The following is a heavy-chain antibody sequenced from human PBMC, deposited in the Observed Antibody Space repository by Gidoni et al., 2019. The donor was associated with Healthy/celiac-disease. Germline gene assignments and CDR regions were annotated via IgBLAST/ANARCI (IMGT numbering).Heavy chain of an antibody. D-gene: IGHD2-15*01. CDR2: INPNSGGT. J-gene: IGHJ5*02. V-gene: IGHV1-2*02. CDR3: ASVIFSRPFDP. Sequence: QGQLGQSGAEVKKPGASVKGSCKASVYTFPGYYIHWVRQARGAGLEWLGWINPNSGGTNYAQKFQGSVTMTRDTSISTAYMELSRLRSADTAVYYCASVIFSRPFDPWGQGTLVTVSS. CDR1: VYTFPGYY.